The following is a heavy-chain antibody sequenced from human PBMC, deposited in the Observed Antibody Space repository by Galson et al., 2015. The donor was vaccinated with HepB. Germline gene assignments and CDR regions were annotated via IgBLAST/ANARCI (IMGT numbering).Heavy chain of an antibody. D-gene: IGHD2-15*01. CDR2: ISWNSGSI. Sequence: SLRLSCAASGFTFDDYAMHWVRQAPGKGLEWVSGISWNSGSIGYADSVKGRFTISRDNAKNSLYLQMNSLRAEDTALYYCAKDASGDIESMGMDVWGQGTTVTVSS. V-gene: IGHV3-9*01. J-gene: IGHJ6*02. CDR3: AKDASGDIESMGMDV. CDR1: GFTFDDYA.